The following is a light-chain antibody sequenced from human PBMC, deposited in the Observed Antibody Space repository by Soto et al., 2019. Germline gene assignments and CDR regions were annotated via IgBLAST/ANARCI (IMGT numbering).Light chain of an antibody. CDR1: SSDVGTYNL. CDR2: EGT. Sequence: QSALTQPASVSGSPGQSITISCTGTSSDVGTYNLVSWYQQHPGKAPKLMIYEGTKRASGVSHRFSGSKSGNTASLTISGLQAEDEADYYCYSYAGTRTYVFGTGTKLTFL. CDR3: YSYAGTRTYV. J-gene: IGLJ1*01. V-gene: IGLV2-23*01.